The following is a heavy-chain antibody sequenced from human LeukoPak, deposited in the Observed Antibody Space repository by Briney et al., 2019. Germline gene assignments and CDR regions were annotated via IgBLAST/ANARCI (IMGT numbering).Heavy chain of an antibody. V-gene: IGHV1-46*01. CDR3: AREVNWGVGATDYYYGMDV. J-gene: IGHJ6*02. Sequence: ASVKVSCKASGYTFTSYYLHWVRQAPGQGLEWMGIINPSGGSTSYAQKFQGRVTITADESTSTAYMELSSLRSEDTAVYYCAREVNWGVGATDYYYGMDVWGQGTTVTVSS. CDR2: INPSGGST. CDR1: GYTFTSYY. D-gene: IGHD1-26*01.